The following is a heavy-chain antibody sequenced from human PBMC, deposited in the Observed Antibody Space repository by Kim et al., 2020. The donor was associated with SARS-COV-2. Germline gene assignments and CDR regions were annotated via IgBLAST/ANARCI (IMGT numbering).Heavy chain of an antibody. V-gene: IGHV4-39*07. CDR3: ARTLENSSSWYASDY. CDR1: GGSISSSSYY. CDR2: IYYSGST. J-gene: IGHJ4*02. D-gene: IGHD6-13*01. Sequence: SETLSLTCTVSGGSISSSSYYWGWIRQPPGKGLEWIGSIYYSGSTYYNPSLKSRVTISVDTSKNQFSLKLSSVTAADTAVYYCARTLENSSSWYASDYWGQGTLVTVSS.